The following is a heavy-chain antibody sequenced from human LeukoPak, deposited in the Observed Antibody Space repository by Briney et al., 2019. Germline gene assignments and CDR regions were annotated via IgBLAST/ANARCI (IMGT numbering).Heavy chain of an antibody. D-gene: IGHD3-3*01. J-gene: IGHJ4*02. V-gene: IGHV1-18*01. Sequence: VASVKVSCKASGYTFTSYGISWVRQAPGQGLEWMGWISAYNGNTNYAQKLQGRVTITTDTSTSTAYMELRSLRSDDTAVYYCARVGGGLYYDFWSGPHRFDYWGQGTLVTVSS. CDR3: ARVGGGLYYDFWSGPHRFDY. CDR2: ISAYNGNT. CDR1: GYTFTSYG.